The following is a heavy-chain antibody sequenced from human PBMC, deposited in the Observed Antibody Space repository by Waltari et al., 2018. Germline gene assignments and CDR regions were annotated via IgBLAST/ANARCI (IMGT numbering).Heavy chain of an antibody. D-gene: IGHD3-22*01. CDR3: ARDRYYYDSSGRHDAFDI. CDR2: INPNRGGT. V-gene: IGHV1-2*06. Sequence: QVQLVQSGAEVKKPGASVKVSCKASGYTFTGYYMHWVRQAPGQGLEWMERINPNRGGTNYAQKFQGRVTMTRDTSISTAYMELSRLRSDDTAVYYCARDRYYYDSSGRHDAFDIWGQGTMVTVSS. CDR1: GYTFTGYY. J-gene: IGHJ3*02.